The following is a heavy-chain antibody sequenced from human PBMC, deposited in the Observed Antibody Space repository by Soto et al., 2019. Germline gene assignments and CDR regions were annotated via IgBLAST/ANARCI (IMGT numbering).Heavy chain of an antibody. CDR2: INPADSDI. D-gene: IGHD4-17*01. J-gene: IGHJ4*02. V-gene: IGHV5-51*01. Sequence: PGESLKISCTASGYSFTNYWIGWVRQMPGKGLEWMGIINPADSDIRYSPSLQGQVTISADKSISTAYLQWSSLKASDTAMYYCARQGPAVTNDYWGQGTLVTVSS. CDR1: GYSFTNYW. CDR3: ARQGPAVTNDY.